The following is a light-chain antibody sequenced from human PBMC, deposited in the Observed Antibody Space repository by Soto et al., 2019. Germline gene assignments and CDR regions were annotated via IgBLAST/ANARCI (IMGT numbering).Light chain of an antibody. CDR2: ATS. CDR1: QSVGNN. J-gene: IGKJ4*01. V-gene: IGKV3-15*01. Sequence: EIVLTQSPATLSVSPGARATLSCRASQSVGNNFAWYQQKPGQAPRLLIFATSTRATGVPARFSGSGSGTECTLTISSLQSEDFAVYYCQQYGDWPLTFGGGAKVEIE. CDR3: QQYGDWPLT.